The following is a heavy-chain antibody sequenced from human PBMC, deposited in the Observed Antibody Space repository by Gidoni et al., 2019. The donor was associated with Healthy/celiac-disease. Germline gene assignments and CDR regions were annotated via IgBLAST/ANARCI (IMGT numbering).Heavy chain of an antibody. D-gene: IGHD4-4*01. CDR1: GYTLTALS. CDR3: ATDGSNYDPLYYGMDV. Sequence: QVQLVQSGAEVKKPGASVKVSCTVSGYTLTALSMHWVRQAPGKGLEWMGGFDPEDGETIYAQKFQGRVTMTEDTSTDTAYMELSSLRSEDTAVYYCATDGSNYDPLYYGMDVWGQGTTVTVSS. J-gene: IGHJ6*02. V-gene: IGHV1-24*01. CDR2: FDPEDGET.